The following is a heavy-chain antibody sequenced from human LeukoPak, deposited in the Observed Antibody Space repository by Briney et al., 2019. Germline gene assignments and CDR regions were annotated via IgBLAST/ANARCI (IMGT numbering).Heavy chain of an antibody. V-gene: IGHV1-69*13. J-gene: IGHJ3*02. D-gene: IGHD3-3*01. CDR3: ARDLRDEDVYPKIKYDSYAFDI. Sequence: GASVKVSCKASGGTFSSYAISWVRQAPGQGLEWMGGIIPIFGTANYAQKFQGRVTITADESTSTAYMELSSLRSEDTAVYYCARDLRDEDVYPKIKYDSYAFDIWGQGTMVTVSS. CDR2: IIPIFGTA. CDR1: GGTFSSYA.